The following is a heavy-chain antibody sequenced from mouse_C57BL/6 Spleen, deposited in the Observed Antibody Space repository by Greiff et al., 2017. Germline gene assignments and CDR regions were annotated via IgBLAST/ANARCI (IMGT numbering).Heavy chain of an antibody. CDR2: IDPSDSYT. D-gene: IGHD1-1*01. CDR1: GYTFTSYW. CDR3: AGRGSSYDWFAY. J-gene: IGHJ3*01. Sequence: QVQLQQPGAELVRPGTSVKLSCKASGYTFTSYWMHWVKQRPGQALEWIGVIDPSDSYTNYNQKFKGKATLTVDTSSSTAYMQLSSLTSEDSAVYYCAGRGSSYDWFAYWGQGTLVTVSA. V-gene: IGHV1-59*01.